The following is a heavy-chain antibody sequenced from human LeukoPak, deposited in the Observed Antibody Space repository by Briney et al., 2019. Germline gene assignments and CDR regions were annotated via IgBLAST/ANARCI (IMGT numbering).Heavy chain of an antibody. Sequence: GGSLRLSCTASGFTFSSYWMSWVRQAPGKGLEWVANIKQDGSEKYYVDSVKGRFTISRDNAKNSLYLQMNSLRAEDTAVYYCARDSYDFWSGYDYWGQGTLVTVSS. V-gene: IGHV3-7*01. CDR2: IKQDGSEK. J-gene: IGHJ4*01. CDR3: ARDSYDFWSGYDY. D-gene: IGHD3-3*01. CDR1: GFTFSSYW.